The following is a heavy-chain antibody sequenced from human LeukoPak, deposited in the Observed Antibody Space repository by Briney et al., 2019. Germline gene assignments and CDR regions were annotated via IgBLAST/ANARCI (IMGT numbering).Heavy chain of an antibody. CDR3: ARDGDGYNFDY. CDR2: ITRDGSGA. D-gene: IGHD5-24*01. CDR1: GFAFSNYW. V-gene: IGHV3-74*01. Sequence: GGSLRLSCAASGFAFSNYWMHWVRQVPGKGLVWVSRITRDGSGANYADSVKGRFTISRDDARSTLYLQMNSLRAEDTAVYYCARDGDGYNFDYWGQGALVIVSS. J-gene: IGHJ4*02.